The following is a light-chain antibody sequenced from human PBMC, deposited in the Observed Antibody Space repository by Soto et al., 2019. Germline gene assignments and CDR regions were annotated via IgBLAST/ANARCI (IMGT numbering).Light chain of an antibody. V-gene: IGLV2-8*01. CDR3: SSYAASDNFVI. Sequence: QSALTQPPSASGSPGQSVTISCTGTDSDVGGYNFVSWYQQHPGRAPKLMIYEVYQRPSGVPDRFSGSKSGNTASLTVSGLQPEDEANYYCSSYAASDNFVIFGGGTKVTVL. CDR1: DSDVGGYNF. J-gene: IGLJ2*01. CDR2: EVY.